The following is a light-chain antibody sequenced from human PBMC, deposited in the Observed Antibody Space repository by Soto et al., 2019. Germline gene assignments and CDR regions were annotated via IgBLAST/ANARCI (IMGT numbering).Light chain of an antibody. CDR1: SSDVGSYNL. CDR3: CSYAGSLWV. CDR2: EVS. Sequence: QSALTQPASVSGSPGQSITISCTGTSSDVGSYNLVSWYQQHPGKAPKLMIYEVSKRPSGVSNRFSGSKSGNTASLTISGLQAEDEADYHCCSYAGSLWVFGGGTKLTVL. V-gene: IGLV2-23*02. J-gene: IGLJ3*02.